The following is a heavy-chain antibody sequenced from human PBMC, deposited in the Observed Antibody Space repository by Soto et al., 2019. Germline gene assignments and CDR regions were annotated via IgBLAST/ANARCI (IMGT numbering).Heavy chain of an antibody. J-gene: IGHJ6*02. CDR3: ARLWVNYDSSGPLDV. CDR2: IYYTGST. V-gene: IGHV4-39*01. CDR1: GGSISDNSFC. D-gene: IGHD3-22*01. Sequence: SETLSLTCTVSGGSISDNSFCWGWIRQPPGKDLEWIGNIYYTGSTKYNPSLKSRGTISVVTSQNRFSLSLTSVTAADTAIYYCARLWVNYDSSGPLDVWGQGTAVTVSS.